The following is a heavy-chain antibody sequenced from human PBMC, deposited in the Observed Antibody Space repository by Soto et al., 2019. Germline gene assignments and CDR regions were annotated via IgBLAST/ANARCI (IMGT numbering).Heavy chain of an antibody. CDR1: SGPSSSHN. V-gene: IGHV4-59*08. CDR2: VYSTGGT. D-gene: IGHD1-1*01. J-gene: IGHJ6*02. Sequence: QVQLQQSGPGLVKPSEILSLTCTVSSGPSSSHNWGWIRQPPGRGLEWIGYVYSTGGTSYNPSLKSRVTISADTSTYHISLTLTSVTAADTAVYYCVRQGIGNLHGLVDVWGQGTTVRVSS. CDR3: VRQGIGNLHGLVDV.